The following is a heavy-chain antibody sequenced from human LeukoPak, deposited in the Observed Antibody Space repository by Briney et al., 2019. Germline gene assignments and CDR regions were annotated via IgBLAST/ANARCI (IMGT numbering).Heavy chain of an antibody. CDR3: ARDRVAAVSFQGDS. D-gene: IGHD6-25*01. CDR1: GFIFSNYA. CDR2: IWYDATNE. J-gene: IGHJ4*02. Sequence: PGGSLRLSCAASGFIFSNYAMHWVRQAPGKGLEWVAVIWYDATNEYYADSVKGRFTISRDNFRNTLYLQMNSLRAEDTALYYCARDRVAAVSFQGDSWGQGALVSVSS. V-gene: IGHV3-33*01.